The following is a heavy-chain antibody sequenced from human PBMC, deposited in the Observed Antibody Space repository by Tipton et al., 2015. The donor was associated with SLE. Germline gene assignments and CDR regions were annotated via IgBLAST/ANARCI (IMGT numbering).Heavy chain of an antibody. V-gene: IGHV4-59*01. D-gene: IGHD6-6*01. CDR3: ARGWSSSSYYYYYMDV. J-gene: IGHJ6*03. CDR1: GGSISSYY. Sequence: TLSLTCTVSGGSISSYYWSWIRQPPGKGLEWIGYIYYSGSTNYNPSLKSRVTISVDTSKNQCSLKLSSVTAADTAVYYCARGWSSSSYYYYYMDVWGKGTTVTVSS. CDR2: IYYSGST.